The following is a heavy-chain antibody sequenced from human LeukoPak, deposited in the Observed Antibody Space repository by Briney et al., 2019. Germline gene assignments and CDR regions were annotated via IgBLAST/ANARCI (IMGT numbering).Heavy chain of an antibody. D-gene: IGHD3-9*01. Sequence: GGSLRLSCVVSGFTFSSYEMNWVRQAPGKGLEWVSYISSSGSTIYYADSVKGRFTISRDNAKNSLYLQMNSLRAEDTAVYYCARDPTSLYDMAIWGQGTMVTVSS. J-gene: IGHJ3*02. CDR2: ISSSGSTI. CDR3: ARDPTSLYDMAI. CDR1: GFTFSSYE. V-gene: IGHV3-48*03.